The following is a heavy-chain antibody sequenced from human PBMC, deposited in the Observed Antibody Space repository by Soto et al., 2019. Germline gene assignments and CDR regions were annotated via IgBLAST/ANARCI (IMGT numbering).Heavy chain of an antibody. CDR2: FRSGGDDDTT. D-gene: IGHD3-10*01. V-gene: IGHV3-23*01. CDR3: AKKVNSGSGSQFFDY. Sequence: GGSLRLSCAASGFTFSSYSMSWVRQAPGKGLEWVSGFRSGGDDDTTYYADSVRGRFTISRDNSKNTLFLQMNSLRAEDTAIYYCAKKVNSGSGSQFFDYWGQGTQVTVSS. CDR1: GFTFSSYS. J-gene: IGHJ4*02.